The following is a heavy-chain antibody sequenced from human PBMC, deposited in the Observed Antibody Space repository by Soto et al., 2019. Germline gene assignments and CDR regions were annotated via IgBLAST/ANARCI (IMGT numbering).Heavy chain of an antibody. V-gene: IGHV4-59*08. Sequence: QVQLQESGPGLVKPSETLSLTCTVSGGSISPYYWSWIRQPPGKGLEWIGYIYFGGTTKYNPSLKSRVDISVDTSKNQFALKLTSVTAADTAVYYCARLGGYFQALDSWGQGTLVTVSS. CDR3: ARLGGYFQALDS. J-gene: IGHJ4*02. CDR2: IYFGGTT. D-gene: IGHD3-22*01. CDR1: GGSISPYY.